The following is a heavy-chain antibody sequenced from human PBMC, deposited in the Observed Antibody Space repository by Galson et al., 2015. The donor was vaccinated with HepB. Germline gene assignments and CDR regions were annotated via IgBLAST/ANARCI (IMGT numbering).Heavy chain of an antibody. CDR1: GYTFTSYG. CDR2: ISAYNGNT. V-gene: IGHV1-18*04. Sequence: SVTVSCKASGYTFTSYGISWVRQAPGQGLEWMGWISAYNGNTNYAQKLQGRVTMTTDTSTSTAYMELRSLRSDDTAVYYCARVGATVTGTVDFDYWGQGTLVTVSS. CDR3: ARVGATVTGTVDFDY. J-gene: IGHJ4*02. D-gene: IGHD4-17*01.